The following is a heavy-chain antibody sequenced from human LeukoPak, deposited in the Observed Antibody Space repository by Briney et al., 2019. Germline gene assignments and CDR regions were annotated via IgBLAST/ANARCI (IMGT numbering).Heavy chain of an antibody. D-gene: IGHD6-19*01. J-gene: IGHJ4*02. CDR2: IYSGGST. CDR3: ARDSLRSSGWYLDY. CDR1: GFSLSSNY. V-gene: IGHV3-53*01. Sequence: GGSLRLSCAASGFSLSSNYMSWVRQDPGKGLEWVSVIYSGGSTYYADSVKGRFTISKDNSKNTQYLQMNSLRAEETAVYYCARDSLRSSGWYLDYWGQGPLVTVSS.